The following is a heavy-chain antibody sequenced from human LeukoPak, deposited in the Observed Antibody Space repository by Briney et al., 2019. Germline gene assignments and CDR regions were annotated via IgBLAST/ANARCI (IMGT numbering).Heavy chain of an antibody. Sequence: GGSLRLSCAASGFMFSSYWMSWVCQAPGRGLEWVANIKDDGNMKQYADSVRGRFTISRDNTKSSLYLQMSSLRAEDSAVYYCARDERGGYYVDWGQGTLVTVSS. CDR3: ARDERGGYYVD. V-gene: IGHV3-7*01. CDR2: IKDDGNMK. D-gene: IGHD3-22*01. J-gene: IGHJ4*02. CDR1: GFMFSSYW.